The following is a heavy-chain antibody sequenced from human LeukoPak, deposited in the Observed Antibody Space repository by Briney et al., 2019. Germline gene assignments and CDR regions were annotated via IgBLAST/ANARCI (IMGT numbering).Heavy chain of an antibody. CDR3: AKDPIAAAGPYYFDY. D-gene: IGHD6-13*01. J-gene: IGHJ4*02. Sequence: PGGSLRLSCAASGFTFSSYAMSWVRQAPGKGLEWVSAISGSGGSTYYADSVKGRFTISRDNSKNTLYLQMNSLRAEDTAAYYCAKDPIAAAGPYYFDYWGQGTLVTVSS. CDR2: ISGSGGST. V-gene: IGHV3-23*01. CDR1: GFTFSSYA.